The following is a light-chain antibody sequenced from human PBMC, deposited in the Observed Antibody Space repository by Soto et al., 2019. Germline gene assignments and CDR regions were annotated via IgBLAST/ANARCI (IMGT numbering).Light chain of an antibody. CDR2: KAS. Sequence: DVQMTQSPSTLSASVGDSVTITCRASQSIAASLAWYQLKPGEAPKLLIYKASSLESGVPSRFSGSGSGTDFTLTISRLETEDFAVFYCQQYGTSEIIFGQGTRLEIK. CDR1: QSIAAS. J-gene: IGKJ5*01. V-gene: IGKV1-5*03. CDR3: QQYGTSEII.